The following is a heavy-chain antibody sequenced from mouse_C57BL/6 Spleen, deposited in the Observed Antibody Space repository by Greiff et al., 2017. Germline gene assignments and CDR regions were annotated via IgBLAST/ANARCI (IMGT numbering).Heavy chain of an antibody. J-gene: IGHJ1*03. Sequence: EVQLQQSGPELVKPGASVKISCKASGYTFTDYYMNWVKQSHGKSLEWIGDINPNNGGTSYNQKFKGKATLTVDKSSSTAYMELRSLTSEDSAVYYCARRGDYDDDWYFDVWGTGTTVTVSS. D-gene: IGHD2-4*01. V-gene: IGHV1-26*01. CDR3: ARRGDYDDDWYFDV. CDR2: INPNNGGT. CDR1: GYTFTDYY.